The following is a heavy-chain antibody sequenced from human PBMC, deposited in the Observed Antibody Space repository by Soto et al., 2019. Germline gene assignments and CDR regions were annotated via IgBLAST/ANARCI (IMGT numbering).Heavy chain of an antibody. CDR2: TIPAFGTA. CDR1: GAGDTFSNYG. Sequence: QVHLVQSGAEVKSPGSAVKVSCKVSGAGDTFSNYGLNWMRQAPGQGLEWMGGTIPAFGTANYAPKFQGSVTIAADTSTSPAYMELSSLRSDDTAVYYCWRHDKTALPPLDSWGQGTLVSVSS. J-gene: IGHJ4*02. V-gene: IGHV1-69*06. CDR3: WRHDKTALPPLDS. D-gene: IGHD1-1*01.